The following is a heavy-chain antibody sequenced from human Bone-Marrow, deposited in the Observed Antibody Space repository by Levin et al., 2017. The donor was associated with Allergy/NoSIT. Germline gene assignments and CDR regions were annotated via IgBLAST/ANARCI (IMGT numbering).Heavy chain of an antibody. V-gene: IGHV3-33*01. CDR3: GRDASYYSLDY. D-gene: IGHD2-21*01. CDR1: GFTFTNYG. CDR2: IWSDGSIK. Sequence: GGSLRLSCAASGFTFTNYGMHWVRQAPGKGLEWVAIIWSDGSIKSYADSVQGRFTISRDDSKSTLYLEMNSLRAEDTAVYYCGRDASYYSLDYWGQGTLVIVSS. J-gene: IGHJ4*02.